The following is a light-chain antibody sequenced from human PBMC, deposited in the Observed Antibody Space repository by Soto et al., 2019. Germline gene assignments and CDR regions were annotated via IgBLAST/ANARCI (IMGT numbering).Light chain of an antibody. V-gene: IGKV3-15*01. Sequence: MVLTQSPGTLSVSPWDSVTLSCRASQSADLNLAWYPQRAGQAPRLLVYGASTKATDMPGRFSGRGSGTEFTLTINNLQSEDFAVYYCQQYRNWPRTFGQGTKVDI. CDR3: QQYRNWPRT. CDR2: GAS. CDR1: QSADLN. J-gene: IGKJ1*01.